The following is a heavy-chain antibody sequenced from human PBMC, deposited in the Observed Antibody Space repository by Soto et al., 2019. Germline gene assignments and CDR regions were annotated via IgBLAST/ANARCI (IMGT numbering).Heavy chain of an antibody. CDR2: IYYSGGT. Sequence: SETLSLTCTFSGCSVVSRSYYWGWIGQPPGTGLEWIGNIYYSGGTYYTPSLQRRVTVSVDTSKNQFSLKLRSVQEGEKDVYYCERSNTLSTRFNFWRQGALATVSS. CDR3: ERSNTLSTRFNF. CDR1: GCSVVSRSYY. J-gene: IGHJ4*02. D-gene: IGHD2-2*01. V-gene: IGHV4-39*01.